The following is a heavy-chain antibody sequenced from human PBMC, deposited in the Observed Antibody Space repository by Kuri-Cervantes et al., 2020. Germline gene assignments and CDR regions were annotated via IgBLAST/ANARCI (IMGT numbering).Heavy chain of an antibody. CDR2: FYHGRTT. D-gene: IGHD2-15*01. CDR3: ARLYCSGGSCYHLDY. V-gene: IGHV4-38-2*01. Sequence: GSLRLSCAVSGYSIATDYFWGWIRQPPGRGLEWIGSFYHGRTTYYNPSLKSRVTISVDTSKNQFSLKLSSVTAADTAVYYCARLYCSGGSCYHLDYWGQGTLVTVSS. CDR1: GYSIATDYF. J-gene: IGHJ4*02.